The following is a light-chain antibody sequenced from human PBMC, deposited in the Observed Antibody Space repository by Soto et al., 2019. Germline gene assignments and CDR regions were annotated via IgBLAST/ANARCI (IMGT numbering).Light chain of an antibody. J-gene: IGLJ1*01. CDR3: SSYTTYSTPAYV. CDR1: SSDVGGYNY. Sequence: QSALTQPASVSGSPGQSITISCTGTSSDVGGYNYVSWYQQHPGKAPKLMIFDVSNRPSGVSNRFSGSKSGNTASLTISGLQAEDEAYYYCSSYTTYSTPAYVFGTGTKLTVL. V-gene: IGLV2-14*01. CDR2: DVS.